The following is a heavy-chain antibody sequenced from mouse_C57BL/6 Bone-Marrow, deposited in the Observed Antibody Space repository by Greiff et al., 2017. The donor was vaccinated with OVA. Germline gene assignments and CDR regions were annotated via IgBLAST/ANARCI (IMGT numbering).Heavy chain of an antibody. V-gene: IGHV14-4*01. J-gene: IGHJ2*01. CDR1: GFNIKDDY. Sequence: EVQLQQSGAELVRPGASVKLSCTASGFNIKDDYMHWVKQRPEQGLEWIGWIDPENGDTEYASKFQGKATITADTSSNTAYLQLSSLTSEDTAVYYCTTGGYGTSRVDYWGQGTTLTVSS. D-gene: IGHD1-1*02. CDR3: TTGGYGTSRVDY. CDR2: IDPENGDT.